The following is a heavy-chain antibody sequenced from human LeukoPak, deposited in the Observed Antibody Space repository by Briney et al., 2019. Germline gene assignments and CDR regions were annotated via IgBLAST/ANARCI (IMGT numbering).Heavy chain of an antibody. CDR2: IYSGGST. CDR3: AKLLSVSSNTVTPAVDY. V-gene: IGHV3-53*05. CDR1: GFTVSSNY. D-gene: IGHD4-17*01. J-gene: IGHJ4*02. Sequence: GGSLRLSCAASGFTVSSNYMSWVCQAPGKGLEWVSVIYSGGSTYYADSVKGRFTISRDNSKNTLYLQMNSLRAEDTAVYYCAKLLSVSSNTVTPAVDYWGQGTLVTVSS.